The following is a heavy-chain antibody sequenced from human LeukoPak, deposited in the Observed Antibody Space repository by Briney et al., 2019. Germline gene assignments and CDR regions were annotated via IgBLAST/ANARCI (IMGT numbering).Heavy chain of an antibody. CDR3: ARSPEAYSSGWYGDY. J-gene: IGHJ4*02. D-gene: IGHD6-19*01. CDR1: GFTFSSYG. Sequence: GGSPRLSCAASGFTFSSYGMHWVRQAPGKGLEWVAVIWYDGSNKYYADSVKGRFTISRDNSKNTLYLQMNSLRAEDTAVYYCARSPEAYSSGWYGDYWGQGTLVTVSS. CDR2: IWYDGSNK. V-gene: IGHV3-33*01.